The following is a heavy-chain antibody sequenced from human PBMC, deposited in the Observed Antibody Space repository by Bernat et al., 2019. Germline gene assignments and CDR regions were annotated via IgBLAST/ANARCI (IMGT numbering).Heavy chain of an antibody. CDR1: GYTFTSYA. Sequence: QVQLVQSGAEVKKPGASVKVSCKASGYTFTSYAMHWVRQAPGQRLEWMGWINAGNGNTKYSQKFQGRVTITRDTSASTAYMELSSLRSEDTAVYYCARLGGATFSSSSGREVGGKGTRVTAS. D-gene: IGHD1-26*01. CDR2: INAGNGNT. J-gene: IGHJ6*04. CDR3: ARLGGATFSSSSGREV. V-gene: IGHV1-3*01.